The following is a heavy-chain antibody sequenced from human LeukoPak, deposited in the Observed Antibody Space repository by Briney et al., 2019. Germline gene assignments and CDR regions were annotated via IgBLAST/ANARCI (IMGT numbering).Heavy chain of an antibody. Sequence: PSETLSLTCAVYGGSFSGYYWSWIRQPPGKGLEWIGEINHSGSTNYNPSLKSRVTISVDTSKNQFSLKLSSVTAADTAVYYCARGRLPGDTGALGYWGQGTLVTVSS. D-gene: IGHD3-10*01. CDR3: ARGRLPGDTGALGY. V-gene: IGHV4-34*01. CDR1: GGSFSGYY. J-gene: IGHJ4*02. CDR2: INHSGST.